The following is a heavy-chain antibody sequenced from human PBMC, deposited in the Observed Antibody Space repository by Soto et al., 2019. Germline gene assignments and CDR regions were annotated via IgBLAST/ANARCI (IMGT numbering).Heavy chain of an antibody. CDR3: ARMVRGSKIDYYYYMDV. J-gene: IGHJ6*03. V-gene: IGHV1-18*04. CDR2: ISASNGDT. D-gene: IGHD3-10*01. CDR1: GYTFTNHG. Sequence: QVELVQSGVEVKKPGASVKVSCKASGYTFTNHGLSWVRQAPGQGLEWMGWISASNGDTNYAQKALGRVTLTTDTSTSTGYMELRSLKSEDTAVYYCARMVRGSKIDYYYYMDVWGKGTTVIVSS.